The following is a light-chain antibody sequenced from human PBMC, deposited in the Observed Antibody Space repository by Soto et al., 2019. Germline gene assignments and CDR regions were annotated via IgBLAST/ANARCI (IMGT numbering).Light chain of an antibody. CDR2: DAF. Sequence: EIVLTQSPATLSLSPGERATLSCRASQTIDNYLHWYQQKPGQAPRLLIYDAFYRAAGVPARFSGVGSGTDFTLTISCLEPEDFAFYYCQQRKNWPLTFGGGTRVEI. CDR1: QTIDNY. CDR3: QQRKNWPLT. V-gene: IGKV3-11*01. J-gene: IGKJ4*01.